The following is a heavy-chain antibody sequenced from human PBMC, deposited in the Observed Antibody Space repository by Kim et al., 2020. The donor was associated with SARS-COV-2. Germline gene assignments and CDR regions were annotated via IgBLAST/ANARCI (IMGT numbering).Heavy chain of an antibody. J-gene: IGHJ6*02. CDR3: AKDMDAESYYSYYYYGMDV. Sequence: GRFTISRDNSKNTLYLQMNSLRAEYTAVYYCAKDMDAESYYSYYYYGMDVWGQGTTVTVSS. V-gene: IGHV3-23*01. D-gene: IGHD3-10*01.